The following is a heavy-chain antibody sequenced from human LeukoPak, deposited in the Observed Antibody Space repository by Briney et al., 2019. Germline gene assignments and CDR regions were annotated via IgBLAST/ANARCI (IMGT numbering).Heavy chain of an antibody. CDR3: AKRVGSYYFDS. V-gene: IGHV3-23*01. J-gene: IGHJ4*02. D-gene: IGHD3-10*01. CDR1: GFTFSSYA. CDR2: ISGSGVST. Sequence: GGSLRLSCAASGFTFSSYAMNWVRQAPGKGLEWVSAISGSGVSTYYADSVKGRFTISRDNSKNTLYLQMNSLRAEDTALYYCAKRVGSYYFDSWGQGTLVTVSS.